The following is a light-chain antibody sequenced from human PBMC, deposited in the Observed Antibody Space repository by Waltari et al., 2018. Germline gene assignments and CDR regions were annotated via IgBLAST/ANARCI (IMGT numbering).Light chain of an antibody. CDR2: AAS. CDR1: QCISSS. Sequence: DIQLTQSPSFLSASVGDRVTITCQASQCISSSLAWYQQKPGKAPELLIYAASTLQSGVPSRFSGSGSGTEFTLTISSLQPEDFATYYCQQLNSYPLTFGPGTKVAVK. V-gene: IGKV1-9*01. J-gene: IGKJ3*01. CDR3: QQLNSYPLT.